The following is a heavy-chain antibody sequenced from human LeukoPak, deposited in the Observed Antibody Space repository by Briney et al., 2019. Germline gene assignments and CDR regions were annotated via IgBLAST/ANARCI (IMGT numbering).Heavy chain of an antibody. V-gene: IGHV1-18*01. Sequence: ASVKVSCKASGYRFISYGFSWVRQAPGQGLEWMGWISAYNGNTNHAQKFQGRVTMTTDTSTSTVYMEVRSLRSDDTAVYYCARALSDDFWSGYQDHWGPGTLVTVSS. CDR2: ISAYNGNT. CDR3: ARALSDDFWSGYQDH. J-gene: IGHJ4*02. CDR1: GYRFISYG. D-gene: IGHD3-3*01.